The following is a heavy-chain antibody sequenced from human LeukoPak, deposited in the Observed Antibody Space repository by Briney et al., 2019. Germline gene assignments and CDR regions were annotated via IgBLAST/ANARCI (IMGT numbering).Heavy chain of an antibody. J-gene: IGHJ4*02. CDR1: GFTFSSYV. CDR3: AKHPAAGNFDY. Sequence: GGSLRLSCAASGFTFSSYVVSWVRQAPGKGLEWVSIINSGGGTTYYADSVKGRFTISRDNSKSTLYLQMNSLRADDTALYYCAKHPAAGNFDYWGQGTLVTVSS. V-gene: IGHV3-23*01. CDR2: INSGGGTT.